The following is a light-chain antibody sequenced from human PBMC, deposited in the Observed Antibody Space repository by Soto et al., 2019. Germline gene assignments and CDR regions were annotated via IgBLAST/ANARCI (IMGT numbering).Light chain of an antibody. CDR1: QRVSSSY. J-gene: IGKJ2*01. CDR3: TRYGSSPPFT. CDR2: GAS. Sequence: EIVLTQSPGNLALSPGERATLSCRASQRVSSSYLAWYQQKPGQAPRLLIYGASTRATGIPDRFSGSGSGTDFTLTISRLEPEDFAVYFCTRYGSSPPFTFGQGTKVEI. V-gene: IGKV3-20*01.